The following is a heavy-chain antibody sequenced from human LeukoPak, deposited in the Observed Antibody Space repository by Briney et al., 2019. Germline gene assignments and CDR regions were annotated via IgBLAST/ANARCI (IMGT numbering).Heavy chain of an antibody. CDR3: TRERGTIIGSTGPTWFYP. CDR2: IYSSGRT. V-gene: IGHV4-4*07. J-gene: IGHJ5*02. D-gene: IGHD1-1*01. CDR1: GGGGSINNYY. Sequence: PSETLSLTCTLSGGGGSINNYYWSWIRQPAGKGMEWIGRIYSSGRTNYNPSLKSRVSMSTDTSKDQFSLNLSSVTAADTAMYYCTRERGTIIGSTGPTWFYPWGQGTLVIVSS.